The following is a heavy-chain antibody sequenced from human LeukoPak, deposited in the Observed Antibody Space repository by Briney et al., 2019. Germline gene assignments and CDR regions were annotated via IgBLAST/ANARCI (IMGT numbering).Heavy chain of an antibody. D-gene: IGHD5-12*01. V-gene: IGHV3-30-3*01. CDR1: GFTFSTYA. Sequence: PGGSLRLSCAASGFTFSTYAMHWVRQAPGKGLEWVAVISYDGSNKYYADSVKGRFTISRDNSKNTLYLQMNSLTINDTAVYFCLSGYDFPYYWGQGTLVTVSS. J-gene: IGHJ4*02. CDR3: LSGYDFPYY. CDR2: ISYDGSNK.